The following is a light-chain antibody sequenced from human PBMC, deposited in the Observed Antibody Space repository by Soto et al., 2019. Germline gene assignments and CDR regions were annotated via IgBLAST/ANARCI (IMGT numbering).Light chain of an antibody. CDR2: DVS. Sequence: QSVLTQPRPVSGSPGQSVTISCTGTSSDVGGYNYVSWYQQHPGKAPKLMIYDVSKRPSGLPDRFSGSKSGNTASLTISGLQAEDEADYYCCSYAGSYSYVFGTGTKVTVL. J-gene: IGLJ1*01. CDR3: CSYAGSYSYV. CDR1: SSDVGGYNY. V-gene: IGLV2-11*01.